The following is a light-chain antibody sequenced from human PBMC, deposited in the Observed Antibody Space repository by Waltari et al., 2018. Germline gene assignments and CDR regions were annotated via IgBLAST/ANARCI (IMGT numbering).Light chain of an antibody. J-gene: IGKJ1*01. V-gene: IGKV3-20*01. CDR2: GAS. Sequence: EIVLTQSPGILSLSPGERATLSCRASQSVSSSYLAWYQQKPGQAPRLLIYGASSRATGIPDRFSGRGSGTDFTLTISRLEPEDFAVYYCQQYGTSPQTFGQGTKVEIK. CDR1: QSVSSSY. CDR3: QQYGTSPQT.